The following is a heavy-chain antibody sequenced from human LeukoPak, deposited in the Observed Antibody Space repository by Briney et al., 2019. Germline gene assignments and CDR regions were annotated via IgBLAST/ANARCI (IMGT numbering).Heavy chain of an antibody. CDR2: INPNSGGT. D-gene: IGHD6-19*01. CDR3: ARFRAYSSGWYGLGDDY. V-gene: IGHV1-2*02. J-gene: IGHJ4*02. CDR1: GYTFTGYY. Sequence: GASVKVSCKASGYTFTGYYMHWVRQAPGQGLEWMGWINPNSGGTNYAQKFQGRVTMTTDTSTSTAYMELRSLRSDDTAVYYCARFRAYSSGWYGLGDDYWGQGTLVTVSS.